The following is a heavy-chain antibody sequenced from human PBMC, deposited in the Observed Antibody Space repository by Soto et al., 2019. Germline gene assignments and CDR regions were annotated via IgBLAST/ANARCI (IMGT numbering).Heavy chain of an antibody. CDR3: AKDPLYDILTGSWDLLDY. J-gene: IGHJ4*02. Sequence: GGSLRLSCAASGFTFSSYAMSWVRQAPGKGLEWVSAISGSGGSTYYADSVKGRFTISRDNSKNTLYLQMNSLRAEDTAVYYCAKDPLYDILTGSWDLLDYWGQGTLVTVSS. CDR1: GFTFSSYA. V-gene: IGHV3-23*01. CDR2: ISGSGGST. D-gene: IGHD3-9*01.